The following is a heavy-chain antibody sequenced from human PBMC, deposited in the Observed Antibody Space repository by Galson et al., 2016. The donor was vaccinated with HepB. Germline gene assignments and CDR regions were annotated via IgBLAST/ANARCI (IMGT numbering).Heavy chain of an antibody. Sequence: SLRLSCAASGFTFRNYALSWVRRAPGTGLEWVSHIDGPTPNTNYADSVRGRFSIYRDNSRDTLYLQMDSLTAEDSAIYYCTTWLSHHFDYWGQGTRVTVSS. CDR1: GFTFRNYA. V-gene: IGHV3-23*01. J-gene: IGHJ4*02. D-gene: IGHD6-19*01. CDR3: TTWLSHHFDY. CDR2: IDGPTPNT.